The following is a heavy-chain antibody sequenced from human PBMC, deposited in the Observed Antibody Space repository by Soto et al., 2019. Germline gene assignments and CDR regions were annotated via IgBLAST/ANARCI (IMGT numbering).Heavy chain of an antibody. CDR1: GGSIFSDGYY. J-gene: IGHJ4*02. CDR3: AGTVVVAATPHYFDY. D-gene: IGHD2-15*01. CDR2: IYHSGST. Sequence: SETLSLTCTVSGGSIFSDGYYWTWIRQHPVEGLEWIGYIYHSGSTYYNPSLKSRVAISVDTPKNQFSLNLRSVTATDTAVYYCAGTVVVAATPHYFDYWGQGTLVTVSS. V-gene: IGHV4-31*03.